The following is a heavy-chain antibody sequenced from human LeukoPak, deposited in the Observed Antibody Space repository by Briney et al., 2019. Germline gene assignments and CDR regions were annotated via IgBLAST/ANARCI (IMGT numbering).Heavy chain of an antibody. D-gene: IGHD6-13*01. CDR1: GFTFSTYT. CDR2: IPNSGRYS. Sequence: GGSLRLSCAASGFTFSTYTMNWVRQAPGKGLGWVSSIPNSGRYSPHAASVKGPFTISRDNAKNSLYLDMDNLRAEDTAVYYCVRGDSRDYWGQGTLVTVSS. J-gene: IGHJ4*02. V-gene: IGHV3-21*01. CDR3: VRGDSRDY.